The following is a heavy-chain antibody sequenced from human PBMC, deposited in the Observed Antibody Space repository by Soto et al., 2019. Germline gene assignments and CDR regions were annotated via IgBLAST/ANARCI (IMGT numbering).Heavy chain of an antibody. D-gene: IGHD1-20*01. CDR2: IYHSGSL. CDR3: AGGPRYWSFAL. Sequence: SETLSLTCAVSGCSISSGYYWGWIRQPPGKGLEWIGSIYHSGSLNYNPSLKRRVAVSLDTSTDHFSLTMTSVTAADTGVYFCAGGPRYWSFALWGRGTLVTVSS. V-gene: IGHV4-38-2*01. CDR1: GCSISSGYY. J-gene: IGHJ2*01.